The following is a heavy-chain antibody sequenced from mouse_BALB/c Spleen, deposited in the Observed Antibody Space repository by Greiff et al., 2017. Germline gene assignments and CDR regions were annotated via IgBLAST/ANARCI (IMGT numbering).Heavy chain of an antibody. CDR1: GYTFTSYW. J-gene: IGHJ4*01. CDR3: ARDDGYYLYAMDY. D-gene: IGHD2-3*01. V-gene: IGHV1-69*02. Sequence: VQLQQPGAELVKPGAPVKLSCKASGYTFTSYWMNWVKQRPGRGLEWIGRIDPSDSETHYNQKFKDKATLTVDKSSSTAYIQLSSLTSEDSAVYYCARDDGYYLYAMDYWGQGTSVTVSS. CDR2: IDPSDSET.